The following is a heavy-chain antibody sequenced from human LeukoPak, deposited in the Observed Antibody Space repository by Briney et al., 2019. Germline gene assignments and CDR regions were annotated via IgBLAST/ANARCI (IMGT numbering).Heavy chain of an antibody. J-gene: IGHJ4*02. CDR3: ARDAPGVSGVFDY. CDR1: GYSFTSYY. V-gene: IGHV1-18*04. D-gene: IGHD2-8*01. Sequence: ASVKVSCKASGYSFTSYYMHWVRQAPGQGLEWMGWISAYNGNTNYAQKFQGRVTMTTDTSTSTVYMELRSLRSDDTAVYYCARDAPGVSGVFDYWGQGTLVTVSS. CDR2: ISAYNGNT.